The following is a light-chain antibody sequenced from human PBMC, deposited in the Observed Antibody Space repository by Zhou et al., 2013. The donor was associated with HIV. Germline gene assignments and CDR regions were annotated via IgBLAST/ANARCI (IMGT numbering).Light chain of an antibody. V-gene: IGKV3-20*01. CDR3: QHYGSSDNT. J-gene: IGKJ2*01. CDR2: GAS. CDR1: QSVSSNY. Sequence: EIVLTQSPGTLSLSPGERATLSCRASQSVSSNYLAWYQQKPGQAPRLLIYGASSRATGIPDRFSGSGSGTDFTLTINRLEPEDFAVYYCQHYGSSDNTFGQGTKLEIK.